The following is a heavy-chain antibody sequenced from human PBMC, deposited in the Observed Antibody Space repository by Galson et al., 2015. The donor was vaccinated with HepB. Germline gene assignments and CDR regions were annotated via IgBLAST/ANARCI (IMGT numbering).Heavy chain of an antibody. CDR2: IKQDGSEK. CDR1: GFTFSNYW. Sequence: SLRLSCAGSGFTFSNYWMSWVRQAPGKGLEWVANIKQDGSEKYYVDSVKGRFTISRDNAKNSLYLQMNSLRAEDTAVYCCARDRAGIAALFDPWGQGTLVSVSS. J-gene: IGHJ5*02. CDR3: ARDRAGIAALFDP. D-gene: IGHD6-13*01. V-gene: IGHV3-7*03.